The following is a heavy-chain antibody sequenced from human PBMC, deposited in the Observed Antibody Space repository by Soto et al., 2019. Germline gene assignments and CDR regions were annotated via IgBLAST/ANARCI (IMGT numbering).Heavy chain of an antibody. Sequence: SETLSLTCSVSGVSISSYFWSWIRQAPGGGLEWIGYTYHRGSTNYSPSLKSRVAISLDTSENQFSLKVNSVTAAETAVYYCERLGGYHGPIDYWGQGTPVTVSS. J-gene: IGHJ4*02. CDR2: TYHRGST. V-gene: IGHV4-59*01. D-gene: IGHD3-3*01. CDR1: GVSISSYF. CDR3: ERLGGYHGPIDY.